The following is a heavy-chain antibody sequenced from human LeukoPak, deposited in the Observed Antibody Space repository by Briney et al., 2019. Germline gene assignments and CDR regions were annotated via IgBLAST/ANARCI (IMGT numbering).Heavy chain of an antibody. CDR3: ARHEGRDVVRYYFDY. Sequence: SETLSLTCTVSGGSISSYYWSWIRQPPGKGLEWIGYIYYSGSTNYNPSLKSRVTISVDTPKNQFSLKLSSVTAADTAVYYCARHEGRDVVRYYFDYWGQGTLVTVSS. D-gene: IGHD2-2*01. V-gene: IGHV4-59*08. J-gene: IGHJ4*02. CDR1: GGSISSYY. CDR2: IYYSGST.